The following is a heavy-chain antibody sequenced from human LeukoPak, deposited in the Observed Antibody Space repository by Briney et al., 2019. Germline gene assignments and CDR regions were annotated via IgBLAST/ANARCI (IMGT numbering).Heavy chain of an antibody. D-gene: IGHD3-10*01. CDR1: GYTFTGYY. CDR3: AISRITVVRGSGWFDP. J-gene: IGHJ5*02. V-gene: IGHV1-2*02. Sequence: ASVKVSCKASGYTFTGYYMHWVRQAPGQGLEWMGWINPNSGGTNYAQKFQGRVTMTRDTSISTAYMKLSRLRSDDTAVYYCAISRITVVRGSGWFDPWGQGTLVTVSS. CDR2: INPNSGGT.